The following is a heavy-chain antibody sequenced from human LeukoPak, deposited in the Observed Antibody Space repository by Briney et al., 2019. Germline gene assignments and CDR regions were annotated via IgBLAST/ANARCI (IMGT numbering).Heavy chain of an antibody. CDR2: ISAYNGNT. J-gene: IGHJ4*02. CDR3: ARVPPYYDSSGHGPYYFDY. Sequence: ASVKVSCKASGYTFTIYGISWGRQAPGQGLEWMGWISAYNGNTNYAQKLQGRVTMTTDTSTSTAYMELRSLRSDDTAVYYCARVPPYYDSSGHGPYYFDYWGQGTLVTVSS. CDR1: GYTFTIYG. V-gene: IGHV1-18*01. D-gene: IGHD3-22*01.